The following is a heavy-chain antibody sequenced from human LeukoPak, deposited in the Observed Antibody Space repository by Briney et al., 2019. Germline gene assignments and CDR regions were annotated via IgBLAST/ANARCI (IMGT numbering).Heavy chain of an antibody. Sequence: GGSLSLSCAASGFTFSSYEMNWVRQAPGKGLEWVSKISSSGSAIYYADSVKRRFTISRDNAKSTLYLQMNSLRVEDTAVYYCARGGSLGYWGQGTLVTVSS. CDR2: ISSSGSAI. CDR3: ARGGSLGY. V-gene: IGHV3-48*03. CDR1: GFTFSSYE. D-gene: IGHD6-19*01. J-gene: IGHJ4*02.